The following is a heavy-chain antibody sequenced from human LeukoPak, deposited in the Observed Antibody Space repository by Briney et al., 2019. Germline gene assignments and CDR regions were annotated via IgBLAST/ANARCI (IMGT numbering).Heavy chain of an antibody. CDR3: ARDRIAAAGTDGMDV. V-gene: IGHV4-34*01. CDR1: GGSFSGYY. D-gene: IGHD6-13*01. J-gene: IGHJ6*02. CDR2: INHSGST. Sequence: SETLSLTCAVSGGSFSGYYWSWIRQPPGKGLEWIGEINHSGSTNYNPSLKSRVTISVDTSKNQFSLKLNSVTAADTAVYYCARDRIAAAGTDGMDVWGQGTTVTVSS.